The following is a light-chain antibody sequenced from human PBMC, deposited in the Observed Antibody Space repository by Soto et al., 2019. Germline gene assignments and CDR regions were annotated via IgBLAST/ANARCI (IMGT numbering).Light chain of an antibody. V-gene: IGKV3-20*01. CDR3: QLYYSSSLFS. CDR2: GAS. Sequence: EIVLTQSPGTLSLSPGERATLSCRASQSVSSNYLAWYRQTPGQAPRLLISGASSRATGIPDRFSGSGSGTDFTLTISRLEPEDFAVYYCQLYYSSSLFSFGPGTKVEVK. CDR1: QSVSSNY. J-gene: IGKJ3*01.